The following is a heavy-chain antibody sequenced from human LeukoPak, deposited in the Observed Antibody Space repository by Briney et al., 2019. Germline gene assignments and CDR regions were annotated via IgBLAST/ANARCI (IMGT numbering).Heavy chain of an antibody. D-gene: IGHD6-19*01. Sequence: SETLSLTCTVSGGSISPYYWSWIRQPPGKGLEWIGYIYYSGSTNYNPSLKSRVTISVDTSKNQFSLKLSSVTAADTAVYYCARSLRYSSGWYYFDYWGQGTLVTVSS. V-gene: IGHV4-59*12. CDR1: GGSISPYY. CDR3: ARSLRYSSGWYYFDY. CDR2: IYYSGST. J-gene: IGHJ4*02.